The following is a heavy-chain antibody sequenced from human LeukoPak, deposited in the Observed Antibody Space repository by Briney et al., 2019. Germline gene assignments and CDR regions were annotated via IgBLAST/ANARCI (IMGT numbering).Heavy chain of an antibody. D-gene: IGHD5-12*01. Sequence: GGSLRLSCAASGFSLSDFWMHWVRQVPGKELVWVALIRIDGNTNVADSVRGRFSISRDTAKDTLYLQMNSLRAEDTAVYYCASNPGYTRDYWGQGTLVTVSS. J-gene: IGHJ4*02. V-gene: IGHV3-74*01. CDR3: ASNPGYTRDY. CDR2: IRIDGNT. CDR1: GFSLSDFW.